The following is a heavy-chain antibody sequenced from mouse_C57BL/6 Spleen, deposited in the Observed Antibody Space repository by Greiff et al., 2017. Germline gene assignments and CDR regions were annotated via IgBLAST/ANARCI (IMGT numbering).Heavy chain of an antibody. CDR1: GYSITSGYY. J-gene: IGHJ1*03. V-gene: IGHV3-6*01. Sequence: ESGPGLVKPSQSLSLTCSVTGYSITSGYYWNWIRQFPGNKLEWMGYISYDGSNNYNPSLKNRISITRDTSKNQFFLKLNSVTTEDTATYHCARGYLLFWYFDVWGTGTTVTVSS. CDR2: ISYDGSN. CDR3: ARGYLLFWYFDV. D-gene: IGHD2-1*01.